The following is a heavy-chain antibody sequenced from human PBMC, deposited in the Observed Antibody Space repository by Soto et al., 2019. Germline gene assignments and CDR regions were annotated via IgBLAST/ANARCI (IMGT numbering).Heavy chain of an antibody. Sequence: QVQLVQSGAEVKKPGASVKVSCKASGYTFTSYGISWVRQAPGQGLEWMGWISAYNGNTNYAQKLQGRVTMTTDTSTSTAYMELSSLRSDDTAVYYCARASIAAALVGSYDAFDIWGQGTMVTVSS. CDR3: ARASIAAALVGSYDAFDI. CDR1: GYTFTSYG. D-gene: IGHD6-13*01. CDR2: ISAYNGNT. J-gene: IGHJ3*02. V-gene: IGHV1-18*01.